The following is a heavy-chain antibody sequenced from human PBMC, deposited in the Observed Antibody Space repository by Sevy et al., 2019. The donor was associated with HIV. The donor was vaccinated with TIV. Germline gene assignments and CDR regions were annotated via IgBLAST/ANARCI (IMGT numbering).Heavy chain of an antibody. V-gene: IGHV3-7*01. J-gene: IGHJ4*02. D-gene: IGHD3-16*01. CDR3: VREGLGGFSYSLDC. Sequence: GGSLRLSCAASGFSFSTYWMTWVRQAPGKGLEWVATMNQDGTERDYVDSVKGRFTISRDNTKTSLFLQMNSLGAEDTGVYYCVREGLGGFSYSLDCWGQGTLVTVSS. CDR1: GFSFSTYW. CDR2: MNQDGTER.